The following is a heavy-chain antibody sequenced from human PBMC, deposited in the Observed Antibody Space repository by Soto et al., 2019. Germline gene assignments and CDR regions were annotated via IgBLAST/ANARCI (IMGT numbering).Heavy chain of an antibody. Sequence: GGSLRLSCAASGFTLRSYWMHWVRQAPGGGLVWVSRIDGSGSNTFYADSVKGRFTISRDNAKNTLYLQMNNLSPEDTAVYYCARNLNGYGNWDYWGQGNLVTVSS. CDR2: IDGSGSNT. V-gene: IGHV3-74*01. CDR1: GFTLRSYW. J-gene: IGHJ4*02. CDR3: ARNLNGYGNWDY. D-gene: IGHD1-1*01.